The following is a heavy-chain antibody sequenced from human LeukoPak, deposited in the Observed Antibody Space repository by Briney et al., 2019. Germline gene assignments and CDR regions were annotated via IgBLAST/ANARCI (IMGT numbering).Heavy chain of an antibody. V-gene: IGHV4-34*01. D-gene: IGHD3-10*01. CDR2: INHSGGT. J-gene: IGHJ5*02. Sequence: PSETLSLTCAVYGGSFSGYYWSWIRQPPGKGLEWIGEINHSGGTNYNPSLKSRVTISVDTSKNQFSLKLSSVTAADTAVYYCVRDSPYYYGWGNWFDPWGQGTLVTVSS. CDR1: GGSFSGYY. CDR3: VRDSPYYYGWGNWFDP.